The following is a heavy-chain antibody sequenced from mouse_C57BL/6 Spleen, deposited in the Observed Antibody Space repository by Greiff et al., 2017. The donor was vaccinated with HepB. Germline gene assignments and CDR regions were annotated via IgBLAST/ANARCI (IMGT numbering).Heavy chain of an antibody. CDR2: IDPSDSYT. CDR3: ARSYYYGSSRRAMDY. Sequence: VQLQQSGAELVRPGTSVKLSCKASGYTFTSYWMHWVKQRPGQGLEWIGVIDPSDSYTNYNQKFKGKATLTVDTSSSTAYMQLSSLTSEDSAVYYCARSYYYGSSRRAMDYWGQGTSVTVSS. V-gene: IGHV1-59*01. D-gene: IGHD1-1*01. CDR1: GYTFTSYW. J-gene: IGHJ4*01.